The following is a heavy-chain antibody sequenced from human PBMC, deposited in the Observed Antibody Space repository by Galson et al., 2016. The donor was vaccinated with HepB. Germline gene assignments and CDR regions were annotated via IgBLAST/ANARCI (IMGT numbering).Heavy chain of an antibody. J-gene: IGHJ3*02. V-gene: IGHV3-48*02. CDR3: ARDLGVGGANIDAFDI. D-gene: IGHD4/OR15-4a*01. Sequence: SLRLSCAASTFTFCSPSRNWVRQAPGKGLEWVANVSVNSGDKYYADSVRGRFTISRDNAKNSLFLQMNSLRDEDTALYYCARDLGVGGANIDAFDIWGQGTMVTVFS. CDR2: VSVNSGDK. CDR1: TFTFCSPS.